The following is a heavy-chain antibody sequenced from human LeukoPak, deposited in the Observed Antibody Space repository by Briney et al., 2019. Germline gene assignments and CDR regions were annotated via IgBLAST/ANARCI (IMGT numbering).Heavy chain of an antibody. V-gene: IGHV5-51*01. D-gene: IGHD3-22*01. CDR1: GYSFTSYW. J-gene: IGHJ4*02. CDR2: IYPGDSDT. Sequence: GESLKISCKGSGYSFTSYWIGWVRQMPGKGLEWMGIIYPGDSDTRYSPSFQGQFTISADKSISTAYLQWSSLKASDTARYYCARRDYYYDSSVYYSAFDYGGQGPLVTVS. CDR3: ARRDYYYDSSVYYSAFDY.